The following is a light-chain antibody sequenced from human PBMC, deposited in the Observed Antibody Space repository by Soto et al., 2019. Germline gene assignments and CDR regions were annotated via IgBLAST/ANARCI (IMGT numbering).Light chain of an antibody. J-gene: IGLJ3*02. CDR3: TSYVGSNIWV. Sequence: QSALTQPPSASGSPGQSVTISCTGTSSDVGAYKYVSWYQQYPGKAPKLMIYEVSKRPSGVPDRFSGSKSGNTASLTVSALQAEVEGDFCSTSYVGSNIWVFGGGTKLTVL. CDR2: EVS. CDR1: SSDVGAYKY. V-gene: IGLV2-8*01.